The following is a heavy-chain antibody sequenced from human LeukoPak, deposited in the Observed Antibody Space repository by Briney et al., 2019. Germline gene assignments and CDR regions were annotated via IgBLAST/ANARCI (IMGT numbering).Heavy chain of an antibody. D-gene: IGHD3-10*01. CDR3: AKDPGSGSYYYYYMDV. V-gene: IGHV3-43D*03. CDR2: ISWDGGTT. CDR1: GFTFGDYA. Sequence: GGSLRLSCTASGFTFGDYAMHWVRQAPGKGLEWVSLISWDGGTTYYADSVKGRFTISRDNSKNSLYLQMNSLGAEDTALYYCAKDPGSGSYYYYYMDVWGKGTTVTVSS. J-gene: IGHJ6*03.